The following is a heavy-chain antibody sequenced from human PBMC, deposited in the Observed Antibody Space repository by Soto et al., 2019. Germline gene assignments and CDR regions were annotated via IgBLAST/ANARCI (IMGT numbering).Heavy chain of an antibody. D-gene: IGHD3-22*01. CDR3: AIYDSSGSRGFQH. V-gene: IGHV4-31*03. Sequence: QVQLQESGPGLVKPSQTLSLTCTVSGGSISSGGYYWSWIRQHPGKGLEWIGYIYYSGSTYYNPSIKSRVTISVDTSKNPFSLKLSSVTAADTAVYYCAIYDSSGSRGFQHWGQGTLVTVSS. J-gene: IGHJ1*01. CDR2: IYYSGST. CDR1: GGSISSGGYY.